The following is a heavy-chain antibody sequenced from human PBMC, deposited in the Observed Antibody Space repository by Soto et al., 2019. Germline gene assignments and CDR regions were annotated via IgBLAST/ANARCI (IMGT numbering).Heavy chain of an antibody. D-gene: IGHD5-12*01. CDR2: ISGSGGST. J-gene: IGHJ4*02. V-gene: IGHV3-23*01. CDR3: AKARLRGGYLEHGIDY. CDR1: GFTFSSYA. Sequence: EVQLLESGGGLVQPGGSLRLSCAASGFTFSSYAMSWVRQAPGKGLEWVSAISGSGGSTYYADSVKGRFTIYRDNSRQTLYLQMNSERAEDTAVYYCAKARLRGGYLEHGIDYWGQGTLVTVAS.